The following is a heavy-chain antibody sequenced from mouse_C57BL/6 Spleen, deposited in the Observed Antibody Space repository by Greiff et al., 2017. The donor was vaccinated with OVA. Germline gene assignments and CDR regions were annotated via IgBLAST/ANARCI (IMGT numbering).Heavy chain of an antibody. V-gene: IGHV1-55*01. Sequence: VQLQQPGAELVMPGASVKMSCKASGYTFTSYWITWVKQRPGQGLEWIGDIYPGSGSTNYNEKFKSKATLTVDTSSSTAYMQLSSLPSEDSAVYYCARREESRCYGYWGQGTTLTVSS. CDR2: IYPGSGST. J-gene: IGHJ2*01. CDR1: GYTFTSYW. D-gene: IGHD1-1*02. CDR3: ARREESRCYGY.